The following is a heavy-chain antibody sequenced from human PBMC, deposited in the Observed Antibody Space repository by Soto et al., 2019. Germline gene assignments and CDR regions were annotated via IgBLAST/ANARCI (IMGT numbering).Heavy chain of an antibody. V-gene: IGHV3-21*01. CDR1: GFTFSSYS. D-gene: IGHD3-10*01. CDR2: ISSSSSYI. J-gene: IGHJ4*02. CDR3: ARGGYGSGSHLEC. Sequence: EVQLVESGGGLVKPGGSLRLSCAASGFTFSSYSMNWVRQAPGKGLEWVLSISSSSSYIYYADSVKGRFTISRDNAKNSLYLQMNSLRAEDTAVYYCARGGYGSGSHLECWGQGTLVTVSP.